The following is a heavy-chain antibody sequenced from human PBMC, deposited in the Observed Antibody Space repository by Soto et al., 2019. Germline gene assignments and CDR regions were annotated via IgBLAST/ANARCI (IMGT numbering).Heavy chain of an antibody. CDR3: AKVWADYYDSRGLIDY. D-gene: IGHD3-22*01. CDR2: ISGSGGST. V-gene: IGHV3-23*01. Sequence: GGSLRLSCAASGFTFSSYAMSWVRQAPGKGLERVSAISGSGGSTYYADSVKGRFTISRDNSKNTLYLQMNSLRAEDTAVYYCAKVWADYYDSRGLIDYRGQGSLVIVSS. J-gene: IGHJ4*02. CDR1: GFTFSSYA.